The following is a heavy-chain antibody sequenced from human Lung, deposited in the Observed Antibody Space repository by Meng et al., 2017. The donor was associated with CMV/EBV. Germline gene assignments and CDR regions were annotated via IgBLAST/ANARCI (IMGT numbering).Heavy chain of an antibody. V-gene: IGHV3-21*01. CDR2: ISSSSSYI. D-gene: IGHD3-22*01. J-gene: IGHJ3*02. Sequence: GESXKISCAASGFTFSSYSMNWVRQAPGKGLEWVSSISSSSSYIYYADSVKGRFTISRDNAKNSLYLQMNSLRAEDTAVYYCASPYYYDSRGAFDIWGQGTMVTVSS. CDR1: GFTFSSYS. CDR3: ASPYYYDSRGAFDI.